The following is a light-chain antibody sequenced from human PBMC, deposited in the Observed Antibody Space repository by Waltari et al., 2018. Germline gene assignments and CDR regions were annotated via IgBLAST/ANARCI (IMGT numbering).Light chain of an antibody. Sequence: EIVLTQSPGTLSLSPGDSATLSCRASQSVTSSYLAWYQQKPGQAPRLLIYSASSRATGIPNRFSGSGSGTDFTLTISGLEPEDFAVYYCQQYAYSPLTFGGGTKVEIK. CDR3: QQYAYSPLT. CDR1: QSVTSSY. CDR2: SAS. V-gene: IGKV3-20*01. J-gene: IGKJ4*01.